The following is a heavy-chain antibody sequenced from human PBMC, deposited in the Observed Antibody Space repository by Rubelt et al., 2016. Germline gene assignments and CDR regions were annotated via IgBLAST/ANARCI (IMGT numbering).Heavy chain of an antibody. CDR3: SRRNGEPIDY. CDR2: IYHSGST. CDR1: GGSISSSSYY. Sequence: QLQLQESGPGLVKPSETLSLTCTVSGGSISSSSYYWGWIRQPPGKGLEWIGSIYHSGSTYYHPSLKSRVTISVDTAKNQFSLKVSSVTAADTAVYYCSRRNGEPIDYWGQGTLVTVSS. J-gene: IGHJ4*02. V-gene: IGHV4-39*01. D-gene: IGHD3-10*01.